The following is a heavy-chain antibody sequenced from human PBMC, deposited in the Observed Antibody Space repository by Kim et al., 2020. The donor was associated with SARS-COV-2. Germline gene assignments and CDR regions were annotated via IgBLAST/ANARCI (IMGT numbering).Heavy chain of an antibody. CDR2: ISYDGSNK. V-gene: IGHV3-30*04. CDR3: ARDDDLVSSWRLDP. D-gene: IGHD6-13*01. Sequence: GGSLRLSCAASGFTFSSYAMHWVRQAPGKGLEWVAVISYDGSNKYYADSVKGRFTISRDNSKNTLYLQMNSLRAEDTAVYYCARDDDLVSSWRLDPWGQGTLVTVSS. J-gene: IGHJ5*02. CDR1: GFTFSSYA.